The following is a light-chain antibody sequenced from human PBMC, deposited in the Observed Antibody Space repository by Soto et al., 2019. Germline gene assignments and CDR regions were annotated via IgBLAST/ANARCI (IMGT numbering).Light chain of an antibody. V-gene: IGKV3-11*01. CDR1: QSVSSY. CDR2: DAS. J-gene: IGKJ1*01. CDR3: QQYKHWLWT. Sequence: EIVLTQSPATLSLSPGERATLSCRASQSVSSYLAWYQQKPGQAPRLLIYDASNRATGIPARFSGSGSGTDFTLTISSLQSEDFAVYYCQQYKHWLWTFGQGTKVDIK.